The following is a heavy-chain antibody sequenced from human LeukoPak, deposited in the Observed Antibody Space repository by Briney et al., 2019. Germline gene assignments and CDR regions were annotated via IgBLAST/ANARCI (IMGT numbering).Heavy chain of an antibody. CDR2: INPNSGGT. Sequence: ASVKVSCKASGYTFTGYYMHWVRQAPGQGLEWMGWINPNSGGTNYAQKFQGRVTMTRDTSISTAYMELSSLRADDTAVYYCVGGSRITMIPEIYYDYWGQGTLVTVSS. CDR3: VGGSRITMIPEIYYDY. V-gene: IGHV1-2*02. J-gene: IGHJ4*02. CDR1: GYTFTGYY. D-gene: IGHD3-22*01.